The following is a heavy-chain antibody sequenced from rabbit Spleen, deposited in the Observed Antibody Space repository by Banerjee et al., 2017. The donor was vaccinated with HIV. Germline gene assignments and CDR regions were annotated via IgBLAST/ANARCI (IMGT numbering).Heavy chain of an antibody. CDR3: ARDTASIFSSSGMDL. CDR2: IDPVFGIT. D-gene: IGHD4-2*01. CDR1: GFTLSSYY. J-gene: IGHJ6*01. V-gene: IGHV1S7*01. Sequence: QLKESGGGLVQPGGSLKLSCKASGFTLSSYYMNWVRQAPGKGLEWIGYIDPVFGITYYANWVNGRFSISRENAQNTVFLQMTSLTAADTATYFCARDTASIFSSSGMDLWGQGTLVTVS.